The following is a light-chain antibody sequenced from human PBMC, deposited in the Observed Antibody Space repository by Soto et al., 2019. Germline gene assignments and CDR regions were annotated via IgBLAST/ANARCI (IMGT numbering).Light chain of an antibody. CDR3: CSHAGSSSWV. Sequence: QAASVSGSPGQSITISCTGKSSDFGTYNLVSWYQQYPGKAPKLIIYEGTKRPPGVSDRFSGSESGNTASLTISGLQTEDEADYYCCSHAGSSSWVFGGGTKVTVL. CDR1: SSDFGTYNL. CDR2: EGT. J-gene: IGLJ3*02. V-gene: IGLV2-23*01.